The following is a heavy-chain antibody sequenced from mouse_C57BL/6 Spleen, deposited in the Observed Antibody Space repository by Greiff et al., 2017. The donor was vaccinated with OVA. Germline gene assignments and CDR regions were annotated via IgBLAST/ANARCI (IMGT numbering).Heavy chain of an antibody. CDR3: ARNSDGYRFAY. CDR2: IWSGGST. D-gene: IGHD2-3*01. J-gene: IGHJ3*01. Sequence: VQVVESGPGLVQPSQSLSITCTVSGFSLTSYGVHWVRQSPGKGLEWLGVIWSGGSTDYNAAFISRLSISKDNSKSQVFFKMNSLQADDTAIYYCARNSDGYRFAYWGQGTLVTVSA. V-gene: IGHV2-2*01. CDR1: GFSLTSYG.